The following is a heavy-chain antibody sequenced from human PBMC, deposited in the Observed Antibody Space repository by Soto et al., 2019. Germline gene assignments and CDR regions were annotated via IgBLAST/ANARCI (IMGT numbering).Heavy chain of an antibody. CDR2: ISAHNGNT. CDR3: ARADYCSGGSCYPGTTDY. J-gene: IGHJ4*02. D-gene: IGHD2-15*01. CDR1: GYTFSAYG. Sequence: QVQLVQSGAEVKKPGASVKVSCKASGYTFSAYGINWVRQAPGQGLAWVAWISAHNGNTKYAQKLQGRVTMTTDTSTSTAYMELRSLRSDDTAVYYCARADYCSGGSCYPGTTDYWGQGTLVTVSS. V-gene: IGHV1-18*01.